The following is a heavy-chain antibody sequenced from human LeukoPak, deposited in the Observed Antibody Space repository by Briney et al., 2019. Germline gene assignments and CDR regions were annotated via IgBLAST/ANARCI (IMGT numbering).Heavy chain of an antibody. CDR3: AREGIAVAGTDY. V-gene: IGHV1-18*01. J-gene: IGHJ4*02. CDR2: ISAYNGNT. CDR1: GYTFTSYG. Sequence: ASVKVSCKASGYTFTSYGISWVRQAPGQGLEWMGWISAYNGNTNYAQKFQGRVTITADESTSTAYMELSNLRSEDTAVYYCAREGIAVAGTDYWGQGTLVTVSS. D-gene: IGHD6-19*01.